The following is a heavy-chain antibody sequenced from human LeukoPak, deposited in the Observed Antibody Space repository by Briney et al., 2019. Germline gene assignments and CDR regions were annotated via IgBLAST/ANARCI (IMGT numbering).Heavy chain of an antibody. D-gene: IGHD4-17*01. CDR1: GFTFSSYA. J-gene: IGHJ2*01. Sequence: PGGSLRLSCAASGFTFSSYAMSWVRQAPGKGLEWVSTISASGGTTYYADSVQGRFTISRDNSKNTLYLQMNSLRAEDTAVHYCATLYGDYNWYFDLWGRGTLVTVSS. CDR2: ISASGGTT. CDR3: ATLYGDYNWYFDL. V-gene: IGHV3-23*01.